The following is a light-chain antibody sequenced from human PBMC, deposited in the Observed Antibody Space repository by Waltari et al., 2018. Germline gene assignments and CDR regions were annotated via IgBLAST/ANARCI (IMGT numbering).Light chain of an antibody. CDR1: NLAYKS. Sequence: SYVLTQQPSVSVAPGETASITCGGNNLAYKSVHWYQQKPGQTPVLGIYYDTDRPSGFPDRFSGSNSQNTATLTISRVEAEDEADYYCQVLDGDDHPAVVFGGGTKLTVL. V-gene: IGLV3-21*01. J-gene: IGLJ2*01. CDR3: QVLDGDDHPAVV. CDR2: YDT.